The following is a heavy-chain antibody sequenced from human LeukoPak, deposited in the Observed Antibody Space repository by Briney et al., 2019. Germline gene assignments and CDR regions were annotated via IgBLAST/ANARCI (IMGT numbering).Heavy chain of an antibody. V-gene: IGHV3-53*01. D-gene: IGHD5-18*01. CDR2: ISSGSST. J-gene: IGHJ4*02. CDR3: ARGYSDRLFSVY. CDR1: GFSVSNNY. Sequence: PGGSLRLSCAASGFSVSNNYMTWVRQAPGRGLEWVSLISSGSSTYYADSVKGRFTISIDNSKNTLYLQMNRLRAEDTAVYYCARGYSDRLFSVYWGQGTLVTVSS.